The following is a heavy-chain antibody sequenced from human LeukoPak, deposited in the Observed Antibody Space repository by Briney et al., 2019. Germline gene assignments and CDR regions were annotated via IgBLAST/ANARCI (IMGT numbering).Heavy chain of an antibody. J-gene: IGHJ3*02. CDR2: ITYDGSNG. Sequence: PGRSLRLSCAASGFPFSSYGIHWVRQAPGKGLEWVAVITYDGSNGYFADSVKGRFTISRDNSRNTLSLQMNSLRTEDTALYYCAKRATDDALDIWGRGTMVTVSS. CDR3: AKRATDDALDI. D-gene: IGHD5-12*01. V-gene: IGHV3-30*18. CDR1: GFPFSSYG.